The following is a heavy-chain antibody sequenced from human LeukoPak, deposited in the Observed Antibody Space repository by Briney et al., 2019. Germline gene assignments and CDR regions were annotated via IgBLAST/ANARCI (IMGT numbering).Heavy chain of an antibody. V-gene: IGHV4-4*07. Sequence: SETLSLTCTVSGGSISSYYWSWIRQPAGKGLEWIGRIYTSGSTNYNPSLKSRVTMSVDTSKNQFSLKLSSVTAADTAVYYCALTGSGYQPDAFDIWGQGTMVTVSS. J-gene: IGHJ3*02. CDR2: IYTSGST. D-gene: IGHD3-22*01. CDR1: GGSISSYY. CDR3: ALTGSGYQPDAFDI.